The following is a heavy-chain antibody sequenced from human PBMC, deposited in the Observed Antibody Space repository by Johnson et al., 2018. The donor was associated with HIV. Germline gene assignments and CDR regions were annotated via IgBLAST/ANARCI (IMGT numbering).Heavy chain of an antibody. CDR3: ARDGPWLQSQRDAFDI. CDR1: GFTFRSYA. J-gene: IGHJ3*02. Sequence: VQLVESGGGLVQPGGSLRLSCAASGFTFRSYALSRVRQAPGQGLEWVSDFSVSGGSTYYADPVKGRFTLSRDNSNNTLYLQMNSLRAEDTAVYYCARDGPWLQSQRDAFDIWGQGTMVTVSS. CDR2: FSVSGGST. D-gene: IGHD5-24*01. V-gene: IGHV3-23*04.